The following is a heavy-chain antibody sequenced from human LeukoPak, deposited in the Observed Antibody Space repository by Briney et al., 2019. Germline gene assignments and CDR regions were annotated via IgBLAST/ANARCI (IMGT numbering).Heavy chain of an antibody. Sequence: GASVKVSCKASGYTFTSYGISWVRQAPGQGLEWMGWISAYNGNTNYAQKLQGRVTMTTDTSTSTAYMELRSLRSDDTAVYYCAREGLYYDSSGYYDAGAFDIWGQGTMVTVSS. CDR1: GYTFTSYG. CDR2: ISAYNGNT. D-gene: IGHD3-22*01. V-gene: IGHV1-18*01. J-gene: IGHJ3*02. CDR3: AREGLYYDSSGYYDAGAFDI.